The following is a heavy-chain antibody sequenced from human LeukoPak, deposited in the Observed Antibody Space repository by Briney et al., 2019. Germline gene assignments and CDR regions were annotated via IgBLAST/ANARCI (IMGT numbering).Heavy chain of an antibody. J-gene: IGHJ5*02. CDR3: ARDWWGYDVLTGDNWFDP. V-gene: IGHV1-69*04. D-gene: IGHD3-9*01. Sequence: SVKVSCKASGGTFSSYAISWVRQAPGQGLEWMGRIIPILGIANYAQKFQGRVTITADKSTSTAYMELSSLRSEDTAVYYCARDWWGYDVLTGDNWFDPWGQGTLVTVSS. CDR1: GGTFSSYA. CDR2: IIPILGIA.